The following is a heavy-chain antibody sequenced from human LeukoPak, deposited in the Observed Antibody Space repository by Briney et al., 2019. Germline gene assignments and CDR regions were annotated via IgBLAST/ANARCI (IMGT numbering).Heavy chain of an antibody. CDR3: AKATASSGYYSFDY. CDR2: ISGSGGST. CDR1: GFTFSSYA. Sequence: GGSLRLSCSASGFTFSSYAMSWVRQAPGKGLEWVSAISGSGGSTYYADSVKGRFTISRDNSKNTLYLQMNSLRAEDTAVYYCAKATASSGYYSFDYWGQGTLVTVSS. D-gene: IGHD3-22*01. V-gene: IGHV3-23*01. J-gene: IGHJ4*02.